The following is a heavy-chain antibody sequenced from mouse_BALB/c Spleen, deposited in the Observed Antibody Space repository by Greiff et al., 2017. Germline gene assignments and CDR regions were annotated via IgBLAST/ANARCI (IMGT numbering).Heavy chain of an antibody. D-gene: IGHD2-9*01. CDR2: ISSGSSTI. CDR3: ARAYYGYGLDY. CDR1: GFTFSSFG. Sequence: EVMLVESGGGLVQPGGSRKLSCAASGFTFSSFGMHWVRQAPEKGLEWVAYISSGSSTIYYADTVKGRFTISRDNPKNTLFLQMTSLRSEDTAMYYCARAYYGYGLDYWGQGTTLTVSS. J-gene: IGHJ2*01. V-gene: IGHV5-17*02.